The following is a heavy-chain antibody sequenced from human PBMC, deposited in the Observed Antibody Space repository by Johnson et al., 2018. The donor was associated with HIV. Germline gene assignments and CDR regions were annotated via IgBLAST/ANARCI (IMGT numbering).Heavy chain of an antibody. CDR3: AKGLVTYYYGLVI. D-gene: IGHD3-10*01. Sequence: VQLVESGGGVVQPGGSLRLSCAASGFTVSSNYMHWVRQAPGKGLEWVSGISWNSGSIGYADSVKGRFTISRDNAKNSLYLEMNSLRAEDTAMYYCAKGLVTYYYGLVIWGQGTMVTVSS. J-gene: IGHJ3*02. CDR1: GFTVSSNY. V-gene: IGHV3-9*01. CDR2: ISWNSGSI.